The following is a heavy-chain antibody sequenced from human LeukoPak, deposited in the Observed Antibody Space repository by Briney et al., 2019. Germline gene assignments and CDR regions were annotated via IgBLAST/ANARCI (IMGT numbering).Heavy chain of an antibody. V-gene: IGHV4-39*01. D-gene: IGHD1-26*01. CDR1: GGSISSSSYY. Sequence: SETLSLTSTVSGGSISSSSYYWDWIRQPPGEGLEWIGSIYYSGSTYYNPSLKSRVTISVDTSKNQFSPKLSSVTAADTAVYYCATILGGSYFRDYWGQGTLVTVSS. CDR2: IYYSGST. CDR3: ATILGGSYFRDY. J-gene: IGHJ4*02.